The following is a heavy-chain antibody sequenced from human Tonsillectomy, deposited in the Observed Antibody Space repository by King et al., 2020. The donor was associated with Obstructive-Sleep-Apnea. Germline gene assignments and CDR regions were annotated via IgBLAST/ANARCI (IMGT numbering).Heavy chain of an antibody. CDR3: AREGIAVTGGFDY. J-gene: IGHJ4*02. Sequence: VQLVESGGGLVQPGGSLRLSCAGSGFTFSHYWMHWVRQAPGKGLVWVSLINSDGSTTNYADSVKDRFTISRDNAKNTLFLQMNSLRAEDTAVYYCAREGIAVTGGFDYWGQGTLVTVSS. V-gene: IGHV3-74*01. CDR1: GFTFSHYW. CDR2: INSDGSTT. D-gene: IGHD6-19*01.